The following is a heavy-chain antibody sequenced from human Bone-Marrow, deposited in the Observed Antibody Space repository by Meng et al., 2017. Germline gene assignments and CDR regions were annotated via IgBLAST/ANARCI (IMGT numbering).Heavy chain of an antibody. J-gene: IGHJ3*02. CDR2: ISYDGSNK. CDR1: GFTFRSYA. V-gene: IGHV3-30*04. D-gene: IGHD1-26*01. Sequence: GGSLRLSCAASGFTFRSYAMHWFRQAPGKGLEWVAVISYDGSNKYYADSVKGRFTISRDNSKNTLYLQMNSLRAEDTAVYYCARGRLRGSYEGAFDIWGQGTMVTVSS. CDR3: ARGRLRGSYEGAFDI.